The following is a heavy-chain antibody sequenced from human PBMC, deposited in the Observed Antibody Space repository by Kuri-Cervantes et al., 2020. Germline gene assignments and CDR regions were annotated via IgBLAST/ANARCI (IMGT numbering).Heavy chain of an antibody. CDR2: IDWDDDK. Sequence: SGPTLVKPTQTLTLTCTFSGFSLSTSGMCVSWIRQPPGKALEWLARIDWDDDKRYSPSLKSRLTITKDISKNQVVLTMTNMDPVDTATYYCAHRRSAAGPLCFDYWGQGTLVTVSS. CDR3: AHRRSAAGPLCFDY. V-gene: IGHV2-5*08. CDR1: GFSLSTSGMC. D-gene: IGHD6-13*01. J-gene: IGHJ4*02.